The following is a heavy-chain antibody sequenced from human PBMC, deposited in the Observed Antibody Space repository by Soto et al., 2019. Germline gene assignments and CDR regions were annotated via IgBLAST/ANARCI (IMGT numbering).Heavy chain of an antibody. CDR1: GYTFTSYG. V-gene: IGHV1-18*01. D-gene: IGHD1-26*01. CDR3: ARVVGALGHWFDP. J-gene: IGHJ5*02. Sequence: QVQLVQSGAEVKKPGASVKVSCKASGYTFTSYGISWVRQAPGQGLEWMGRISAYNGNTNYAQKLQGRVTMTTDTSTSTAYVERRSLRSDDTAVYYCARVVGALGHWFDPWGQGTLVTVSS. CDR2: ISAYNGNT.